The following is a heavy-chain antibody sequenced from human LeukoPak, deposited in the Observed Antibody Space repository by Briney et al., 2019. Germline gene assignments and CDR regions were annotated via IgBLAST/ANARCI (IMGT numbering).Heavy chain of an antibody. J-gene: IGHJ4*02. CDR1: GLTVSSYG. D-gene: IGHD3-10*01. V-gene: IGHV3-23*01. CDR3: AKYTSGTSYRGLDQ. CDR2: IIGSAVNT. Sequence: GESQRLSCGASGLTVSSYGTSWVRQAPGKGLEWVSTIIGSAVNTYYADSVKGRFTISRDDSKNTVYLQMNSLRAEDTAVYSCAKYTSGTSYRGLDQWGQGTLVTVSS.